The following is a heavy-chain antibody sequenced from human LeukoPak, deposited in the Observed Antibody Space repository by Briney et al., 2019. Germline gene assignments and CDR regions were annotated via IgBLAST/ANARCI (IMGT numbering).Heavy chain of an antibody. CDR2: ISGSGDST. Sequence: GGTLRLSCAASGFTFRSYGMTWVRQAPGKGLEWVSAISGSGDSTYYADSVKGRFTISRDNSKNTLYLRINSLRAEDTAVYYCAKPARTDYVDYWGQGTLVTVSS. CDR1: GFTFRSYG. CDR3: AKPARTDYVDY. J-gene: IGHJ4*02. V-gene: IGHV3-23*01. D-gene: IGHD1-14*01.